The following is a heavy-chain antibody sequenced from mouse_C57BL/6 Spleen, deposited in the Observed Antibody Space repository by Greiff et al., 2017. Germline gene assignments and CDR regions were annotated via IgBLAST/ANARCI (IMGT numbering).Heavy chain of an antibody. CDR3: AREAQAFAD. Sequence: EVKLMESGGGLVKPGGSLKLSCAASGFTFSSYAMSWVRQTPEKRLEWVATISDGGSYTYYPDNVKGRFTISRDNAKNNLYLQMSHLKSEDTAMYYCAREAQAFADWGQGTLVTVSA. J-gene: IGHJ3*01. D-gene: IGHD3-2*02. CDR1: GFTFSSYA. V-gene: IGHV5-4*01. CDR2: ISDGGSYT.